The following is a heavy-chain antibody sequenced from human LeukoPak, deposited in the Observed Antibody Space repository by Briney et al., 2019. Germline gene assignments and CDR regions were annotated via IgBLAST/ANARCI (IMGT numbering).Heavy chain of an antibody. CDR3: ARGDALYYYYYYMDV. Sequence: ASVKVSCKTSGYTFTGYYMHWVRQAPGQGLEWMGWINPNSGGTNYAQKFQGSVTMTRDTSISTAYMELSRLRSDDTAVYYCARGDALYYYYYYMDVWGKGTTVTVSS. J-gene: IGHJ6*03. CDR2: INPNSGGT. V-gene: IGHV1-2*02. CDR1: GYTFTGYY.